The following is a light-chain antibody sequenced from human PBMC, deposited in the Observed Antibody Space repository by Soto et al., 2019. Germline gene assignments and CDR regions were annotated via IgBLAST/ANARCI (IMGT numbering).Light chain of an antibody. J-gene: IGKJ2*01. CDR2: DAS. V-gene: IGKV3-11*01. Sequence: EIVLTQFPATLSLSPGERATLSCRASQSVGTYLGWYQQRPGQAPRLLIYDASNRATGIPPRFSGSGSGTDFTLSISSLEPEDFAVYYCQQRANWPPYTFGQWTRLEI. CDR1: QSVGTY. CDR3: QQRANWPPYT.